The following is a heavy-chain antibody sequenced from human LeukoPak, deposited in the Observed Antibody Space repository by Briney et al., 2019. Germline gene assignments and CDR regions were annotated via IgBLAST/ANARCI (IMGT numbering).Heavy chain of an antibody. CDR2: IIPILGIA. CDR3: ARGTFWSGYYDDGY. V-gene: IGHV1-69*04. D-gene: IGHD3-3*01. J-gene: IGHJ4*02. CDR1: GGTFSSYA. Sequence: ASVKVSCKASGGTFSSYAISWVRQAPGQGLEWMGRIIPILGIANYAQKFQGRVTITADKSTSTAYMELSSLRSEDTAVYYCARGTFWSGYYDDGYWGQGTLVTVSS.